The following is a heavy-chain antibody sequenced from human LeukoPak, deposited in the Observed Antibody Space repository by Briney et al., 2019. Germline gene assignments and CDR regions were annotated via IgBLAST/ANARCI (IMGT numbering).Heavy chain of an antibody. CDR2: MNPNSGNT. CDR3: ARGTIEQPNPQYYYYYIDV. Sequence: AASVKVSCKASGYTFTSYDINWVRQATGQGLEWMGWMNPNSGNTGYAQKFQGRVTMTRNTSISTAYMELSSLRSEDTAVYYCARGTIEQPNPQYYYYYIDVWGKGTTVTVSS. D-gene: IGHD1/OR15-1a*01. V-gene: IGHV1-8*01. CDR1: GYTFTSYD. J-gene: IGHJ6*03.